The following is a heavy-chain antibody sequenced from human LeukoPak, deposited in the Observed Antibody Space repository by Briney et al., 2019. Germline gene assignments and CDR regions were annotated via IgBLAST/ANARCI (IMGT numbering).Heavy chain of an antibody. CDR2: IYPGDSDT. D-gene: IGHD3-22*01. CDR1: GYSLTSYW. CDR3: ARLADDSSGYLSY. J-gene: IGHJ4*02. Sequence: GESLKISCKGSGYSLTSYWIGWVRQMPGKGLEWMGIIYPGDSDTRYSPSFQGQVTISADKSISTAYLQWSSLKASDTALYYCARLADDSSGYLSYWGQGTLVTVSS. V-gene: IGHV5-51*01.